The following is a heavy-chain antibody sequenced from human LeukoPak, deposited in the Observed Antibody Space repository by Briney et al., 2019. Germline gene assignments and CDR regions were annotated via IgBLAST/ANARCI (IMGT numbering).Heavy chain of an antibody. D-gene: IGHD1-1*01. CDR2: INNDGSDT. J-gene: IGHJ5*02. V-gene: IGHV3-74*03. CDR3: SRGGTASFDP. CDR1: GFTFSSHW. Sequence: GGSLGLSCAASGFTFSSHWMHWVRQVPGKGLVWVSRINNDGSDTTYADSVKGRFTISRDNAKDTLYLQMNSLRAEDTAVYYCSRGGTASFDPWGQGTLVTVSS.